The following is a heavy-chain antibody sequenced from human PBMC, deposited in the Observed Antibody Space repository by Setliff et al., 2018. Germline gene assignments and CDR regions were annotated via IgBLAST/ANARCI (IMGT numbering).Heavy chain of an antibody. V-gene: IGHV4-34*01. Sequence: SETLSLTCAAYGGTLSDYYWTWIRQPPGKGLEWVGEINHRGSTNYNPSLKSRVTISVDTSKDQFSLKVISMTAADTAVYYCARGRNIAAHLLDSWGQGTLVTVSS. J-gene: IGHJ4*02. D-gene: IGHD2-15*01. CDR3: ARGRNIAAHLLDS. CDR1: GGTLSDYY. CDR2: INHRGST.